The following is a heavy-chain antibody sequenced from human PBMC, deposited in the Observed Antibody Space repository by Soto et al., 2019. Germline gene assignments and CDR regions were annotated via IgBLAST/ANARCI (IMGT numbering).Heavy chain of an antibody. Sequence: QDQLVQSGAEVKKPGASVTVSCKASGYSFTNYGVTWVRQAPGQGLEWMGWISAFNGNTHYAQNLQGRVTMTTDASTSTAYMELRSLRSDDTDVYYCARDRGVAPPVAGNTHYYYYMDVWGKGTTVTVSS. V-gene: IGHV1-18*01. CDR2: ISAFNGNT. CDR3: ARDRGVAPPVAGNTHYYYYMDV. J-gene: IGHJ6*03. CDR1: GYSFTNYG. D-gene: IGHD6-19*01.